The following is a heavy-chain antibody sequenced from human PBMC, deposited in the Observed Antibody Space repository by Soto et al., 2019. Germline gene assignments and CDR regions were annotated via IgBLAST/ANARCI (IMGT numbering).Heavy chain of an antibody. V-gene: IGHV4-30-4*01. CDR3: ATYAGYYGMDV. Sequence: QVQLQESGPGLVKPSQTLSLTCTVSGGSISSGDYYWSWIRQPPGKGLEWIGDISYSGNTHYNPSLKSRVTISLDTSKNQISVKLSSVTAADTAVYYCATYAGYYGMDVWGQGTTVTVSS. CDR1: GGSISSGDYY. J-gene: IGHJ6*02. CDR2: ISYSGNT. D-gene: IGHD2-2*01.